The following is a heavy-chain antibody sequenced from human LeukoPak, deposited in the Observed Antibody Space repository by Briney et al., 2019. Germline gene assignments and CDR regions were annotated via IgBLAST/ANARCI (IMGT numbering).Heavy chain of an antibody. V-gene: IGHV1-18*01. J-gene: IGHJ6*02. CDR2: ISAYNGNT. CDR1: GYTFTIYG. CDR3: ARDYDFWSGCFYYGMGV. Sequence: ASVTVSFTASGYTFTIYGISWVRQAPGQGLEWVGWISAYNGNTNYSQKLQGRVTMTTEKSTSTAYTEKRSLRSDYTAVYYWARDYDFWSGCFYYGMGVRGHRTTVT. D-gene: IGHD3-3*01.